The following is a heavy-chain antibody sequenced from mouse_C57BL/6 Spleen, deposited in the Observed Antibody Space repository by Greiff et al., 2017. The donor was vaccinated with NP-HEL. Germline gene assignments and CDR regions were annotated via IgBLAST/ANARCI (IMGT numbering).Heavy chain of an antibody. J-gene: IGHJ4*01. CDR2: ISSGGDYI. CDR1: GFTFSSYA. V-gene: IGHV5-9-1*02. CDR3: TRAGFYYAMDY. Sequence: VKLVESGEGLVKPGGSLKLSCAASGFTFSSYAMSWVRQTPEKRLEWVAYISSGGDYIYYADTVKGRFTISRDNARNTLYLQMSSLKSEDTAMYYCTRAGFYYAMDYWGQGTSVTVSS.